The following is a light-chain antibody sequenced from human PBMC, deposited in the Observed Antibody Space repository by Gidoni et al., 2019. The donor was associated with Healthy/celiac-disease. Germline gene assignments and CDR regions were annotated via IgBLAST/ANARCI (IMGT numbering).Light chain of an antibody. CDR2: DAS. CDR1: QSVSSY. V-gene: IGKV3-11*01. J-gene: IGKJ4*01. CDR3: QQRSNWPST. Sequence: EIVLPQAPATLSLSPGARATLSCRASQSVSSYLAWYQQKPGQAPRLLIYDASNRATGIPARFSGSGSGTDFTLTISSLEPEDFAVYYCQQRSNWPSTFGGGTKVEIK.